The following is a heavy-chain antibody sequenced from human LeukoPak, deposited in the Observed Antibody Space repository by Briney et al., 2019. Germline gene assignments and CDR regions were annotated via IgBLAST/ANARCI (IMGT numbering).Heavy chain of an antibody. V-gene: IGHV3-23*01. Sequence: GGSLRLSCAASGFTFSSYAMSWVRQAPGKGLEWVSTISGGGYTTYYADSVKGRFTISRDNSKNTLYLQMNSLRADDTAVYYCAKSPAGIAVAGSSLAYWGQGTLVTVSS. D-gene: IGHD6-19*01. CDR1: GFTFSSYA. J-gene: IGHJ4*02. CDR3: AKSPAGIAVAGSSLAY. CDR2: ISGGGYTT.